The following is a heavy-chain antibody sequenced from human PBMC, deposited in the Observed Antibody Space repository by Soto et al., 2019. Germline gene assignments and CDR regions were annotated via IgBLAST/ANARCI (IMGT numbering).Heavy chain of an antibody. CDR3: ARDTYGITIPPGAFDI. Sequence: ASVKVSCKASGYTFTSYYMNWVRQAPGRGLEWMGIINPSGGSTSYAQKFQGRVTMTRDTSTSTVYMELSSLRSEDTAVYYCARDTYGITIPPGAFDIWGQGTMVTVSS. CDR2: INPSGGST. D-gene: IGHD3-3*01. V-gene: IGHV1-46*01. CDR1: GYTFTSYY. J-gene: IGHJ3*02.